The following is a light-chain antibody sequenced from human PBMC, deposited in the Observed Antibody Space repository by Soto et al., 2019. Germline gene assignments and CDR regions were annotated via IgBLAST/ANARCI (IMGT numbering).Light chain of an antibody. Sequence: QLVLTQSPSASASLGASVKLNCTLSSGHSNYAIAWHQQQSEKGPRYLMKLNSDGSHSKGDGIPDRFSGSSSGAERYLTISSLQSEDEADYYCQTWGCSIVVFGGGTKLTVL. CDR2: LNSDGSH. CDR3: QTWGCSIVV. V-gene: IGLV4-69*01. J-gene: IGLJ2*01. CDR1: SGHSNYA.